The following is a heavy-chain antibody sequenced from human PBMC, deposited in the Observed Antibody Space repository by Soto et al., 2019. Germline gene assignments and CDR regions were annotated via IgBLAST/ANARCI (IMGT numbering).Heavy chain of an antibody. CDR3: AIDLFGSLGGGSYPDACDI. V-gene: IGHV1-18*01. CDR2: ISAYNGKT. J-gene: IGHJ3*02. D-gene: IGHD1-26*01. CDR1: GYTFTSYG. Sequence: QVQLVQSGAEVKKPGASVKVSCKASGYTFTSYGISWVRQAPGQGLEWMGWISAYNGKTNYAQKLQGRVTMTTVTSTSTAYMELSSLRSDATAVYYGAIDLFGSLGGGSYPDACDICGQGTIVTFS.